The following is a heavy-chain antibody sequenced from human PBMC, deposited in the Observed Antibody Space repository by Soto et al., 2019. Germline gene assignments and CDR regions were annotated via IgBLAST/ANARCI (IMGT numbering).Heavy chain of an antibody. CDR1: GASVTSDF. D-gene: IGHD6-19*01. CDR3: ARGAYKLGTSGHYFDC. Sequence: PSETLALTCTVSGASVTSDFWTWIRQPPRKGLERIDQIYYNETANYSPSHKCRAAISMDTSKNLFSLKMFSVTTADTAVYYCARGAYKLGTSGHYFDCWGQGTLVTVSS. J-gene: IGHJ4*02. CDR2: IYYNETA. V-gene: IGHV4-59*02.